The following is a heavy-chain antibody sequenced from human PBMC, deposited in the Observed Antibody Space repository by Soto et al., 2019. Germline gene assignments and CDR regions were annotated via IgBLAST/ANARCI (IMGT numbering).Heavy chain of an antibody. CDR3: AGHRAAAGRDTFDI. J-gene: IGHJ3*02. CDR2: IDPSDSYT. V-gene: IGHV5-10-1*01. CDR1: GYRFTIYW. Sequence: GESLKISCDGSGYRFTIYWISWVLQMPGKGLEWMGRIDPSDSYTNYSPSFQGHVTVSADKSISTAYLQWSSLKASDTAMYYCAGHRAAAGRDTFDIWGQGTMVTVSS. D-gene: IGHD6-13*01.